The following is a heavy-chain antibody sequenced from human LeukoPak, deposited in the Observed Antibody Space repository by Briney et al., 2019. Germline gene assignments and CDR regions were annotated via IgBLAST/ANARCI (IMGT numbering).Heavy chain of an antibody. D-gene: IGHD3-10*01. J-gene: IGHJ4*02. CDR1: GYSFPSYG. Sequence: GASVKVSFKASGYSFPSYGISWVRQAPGQGLEWMGWISPYNGNTNYAQKLQGRLTLTTDTSTNTAYMELKSLGFDDSAVHFCARHYYGSGTYYHFDSWGPGVLVTVSS. V-gene: IGHV1-18*01. CDR2: ISPYNGNT. CDR3: ARHYYGSGTYYHFDS.